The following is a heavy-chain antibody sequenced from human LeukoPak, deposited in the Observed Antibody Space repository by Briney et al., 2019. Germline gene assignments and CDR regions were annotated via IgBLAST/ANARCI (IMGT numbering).Heavy chain of an antibody. CDR2: ISSSSSSYI. D-gene: IGHD3-22*01. CDR1: GFTFMTYS. Sequence: PGGSLRLSCAASGFTFMTYSMNWVRQAPGKGLEWVSSISSSSSSYIYYADSVKGRFTISRDNSKNTLYLQMNSLRAEDTAVYYCARERSSGMAVGAFDIWGQGTMVTVSS. CDR3: ARERSSGMAVGAFDI. J-gene: IGHJ3*02. V-gene: IGHV3-21*01.